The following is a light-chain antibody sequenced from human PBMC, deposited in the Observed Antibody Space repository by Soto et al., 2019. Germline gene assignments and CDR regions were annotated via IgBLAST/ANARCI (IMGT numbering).Light chain of an antibody. V-gene: IGLV2-14*01. Sequence: QSALTQPASVSGSPGQSITISCTGTSSDVGGYDYVAWYQQRPGKAPKLMIYDVSTRPSGVSLRFSGSKSGNTASLAISGLQAEDEADYYCSSYTSIRIRVFGNGTKLTVL. CDR2: DVS. J-gene: IGLJ1*01. CDR3: SSYTSIRIRV. CDR1: SSDVGGYDY.